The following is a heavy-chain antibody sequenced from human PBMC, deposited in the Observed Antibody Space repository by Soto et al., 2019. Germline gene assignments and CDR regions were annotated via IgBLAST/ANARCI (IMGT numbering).Heavy chain of an antibody. CDR2: IKQDGSEQ. Sequence: EVQLVESGGGLVQPGGSLRLSYAASGFTFSSYWMSWVRQAPVKGLEWVGNIKQDGSEQNYVDFVKGRFTISRDNANNPLYLQMNSLRAEDTAVYYCARIASTGRGWDVWGQGTTVVVSS. D-gene: IGHD6-13*01. J-gene: IGHJ6*02. CDR1: GFTFSSYW. V-gene: IGHV3-7*01. CDR3: ARIASTGRGWDV.